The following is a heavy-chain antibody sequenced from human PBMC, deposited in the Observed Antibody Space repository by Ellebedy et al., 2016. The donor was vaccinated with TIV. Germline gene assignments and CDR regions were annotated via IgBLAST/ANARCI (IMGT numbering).Heavy chain of an antibody. CDR2: IKSKTDGGTR. CDR1: GFTFSHAW. J-gene: IGHJ3*02. Sequence: PGGSLRLSCAASGFTFSHAWMSWVRQAPGKGLEWVGRIKSKTDGGTRDYAAPVKGRFTISRDNSKNTLYLQMNSLRAEDTAVYYCAKDWGEGYGLDAFDIWGQGTMVTVSS. CDR3: AKDWGEGYGLDAFDI. V-gene: IGHV3-15*01. D-gene: IGHD3-16*01.